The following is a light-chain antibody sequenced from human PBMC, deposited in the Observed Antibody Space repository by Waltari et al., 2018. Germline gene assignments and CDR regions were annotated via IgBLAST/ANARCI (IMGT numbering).Light chain of an antibody. CDR2: DAS. V-gene: IGKV3-11*01. CDR1: QSVNTF. Sequence: EIVLTQSPATLPLSPGESATLACRASQSVNTFLAWYQQKPGQAPRLLIYDASNRATGIPARFSGSGSGTDFTLTISSLEPEDFAVYYCQQRYNWPPLTFGGGTKVEIK. CDR3: QQRYNWPPLT. J-gene: IGKJ4*01.